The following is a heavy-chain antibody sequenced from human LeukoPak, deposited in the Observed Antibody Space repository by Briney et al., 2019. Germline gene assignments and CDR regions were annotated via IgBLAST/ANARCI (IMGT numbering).Heavy chain of an antibody. D-gene: IGHD2-15*01. V-gene: IGHV1-69*13. CDR3: ARSGYCSGGRCYYYSYGMDV. Sequence: GASVKVSCKASGGTFSSYAISWVRQAPGQGLEWMGGIIPIFGTANYAQKFQGRVTITADESTSTAYMELSSLRSEDTAVYYCARSGYCSGGRCYYYSYGMDVWGQGTTVTVSS. CDR2: IIPIFGTA. CDR1: GGTFSSYA. J-gene: IGHJ6*02.